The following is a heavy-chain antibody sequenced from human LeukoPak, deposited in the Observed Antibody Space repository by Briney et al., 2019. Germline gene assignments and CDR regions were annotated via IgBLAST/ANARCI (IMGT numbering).Heavy chain of an antibody. CDR2: INPSGGST. V-gene: IGHV1-46*01. CDR3: ARDRPWDSSGYYVSPRNYYYMDV. Sequence: GASVKVSCKASGYTFTSYYMHWVRQAPGQGLEWMGIINPSGGSTSYAQKFQGRVTMTRDTSTSTVYMELSSLRSEDTAVYYCARDRPWDSSGYYVSPRNYYYMDVWGKGTTVTISS. J-gene: IGHJ6*03. D-gene: IGHD3-22*01. CDR1: GYTFTSYY.